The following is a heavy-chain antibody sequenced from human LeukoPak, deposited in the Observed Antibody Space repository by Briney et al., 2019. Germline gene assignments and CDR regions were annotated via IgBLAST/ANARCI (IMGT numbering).Heavy chain of an antibody. D-gene: IGHD2-8*01. CDR2: IKQDGSEK. Sequence: GGSLRLSCAASGFTFSSYWMSWVRQAPGKGLEWVANIKQDGSEKYYVDSVKGRFTISRDNAKNSLYLQMNSLRAEDTAVYYCARDPRYCTNGVVCYMDVWGKGTTVTVSS. CDR3: ARDPRYCTNGVVCYMDV. J-gene: IGHJ6*03. CDR1: GFTFSSYW. V-gene: IGHV3-7*01.